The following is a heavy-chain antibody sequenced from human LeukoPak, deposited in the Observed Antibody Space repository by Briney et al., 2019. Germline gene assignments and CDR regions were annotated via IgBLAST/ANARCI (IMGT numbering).Heavy chain of an antibody. J-gene: IGHJ5*02. CDR2: INHSGST. CDR1: GGSFSGYY. Sequence: PSETLSLTCAVYGGSFSGYYWSWIRQPPGKGLEWIGEINHSGSTNYNPPLKSRVTISVDTSKNQFSLKLSSVTAADTAVYYCARAIAAAGTGRFDPWGQGTLVTVSS. CDR3: ARAIAAAGTGRFDP. D-gene: IGHD6-13*01. V-gene: IGHV4-34*01.